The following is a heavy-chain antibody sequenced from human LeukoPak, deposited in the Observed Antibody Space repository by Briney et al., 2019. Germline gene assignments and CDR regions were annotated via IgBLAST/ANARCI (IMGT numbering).Heavy chain of an antibody. CDR1: GYSINNYW. CDR2: IYPADSDI. CDR3: ARQEYCSGASCYTWFDP. J-gene: IGHJ5*02. V-gene: IGHV5-51*01. D-gene: IGHD2-15*01. Sequence: GESLKISCKGSGYSINNYWIGWVRQMPGKGLEWTGIIYPADSDIRYSPSFQGQVTISADKSISTAYLQWNSLKASDTAMYYCARQEYCSGASCYTWFDPWGQGTLVTVSS.